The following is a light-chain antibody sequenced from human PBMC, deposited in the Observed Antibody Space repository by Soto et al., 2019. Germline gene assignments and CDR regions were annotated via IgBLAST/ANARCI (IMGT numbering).Light chain of an antibody. CDR3: QQSYTIHPT. CDR2: DAS. V-gene: IGKV1-39*01. J-gene: IGKJ1*01. CDR1: QSISTY. Sequence: DIQMTQSPSSLSASLGDRITITCRASQSISTYLNWYQQNPGKAPKPLIYDASTLQSGVPSRFSGSGSGTDFTLTISSLQPEDFATYYCQQSYTIHPTFGQGTRVEIK.